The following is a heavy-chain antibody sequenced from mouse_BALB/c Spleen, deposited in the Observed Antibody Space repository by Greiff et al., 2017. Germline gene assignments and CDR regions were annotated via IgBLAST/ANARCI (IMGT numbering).Heavy chain of an antibody. CDR2: ISYSGST. Sequence: EVKLMESGPGLVKPSQSLSLTCTVTGYSITSDYAWNWIRQFPGNKLEWMGYISYSGSTSYNPSLKSRISITRDTSKNQFFLQLNSVTTEDTATYYCARRERGLYYYDTWFAYWGQGTLVTVSA. D-gene: IGHD2-4*01. CDR3: ARRERGLYYYDTWFAY. V-gene: IGHV3-2*02. CDR1: GYSITSDYA. J-gene: IGHJ3*01.